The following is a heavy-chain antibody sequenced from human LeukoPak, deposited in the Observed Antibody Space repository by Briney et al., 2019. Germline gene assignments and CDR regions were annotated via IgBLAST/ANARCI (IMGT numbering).Heavy chain of an antibody. CDR3: ARGGGYGSGSYRDI. CDR1: GFTFDDYG. J-gene: IGHJ3*02. D-gene: IGHD3-10*01. Sequence: PGGSLRLSCAASGFTFDDYGMSWVRQAPGKGLEWVSGINWNGGSTGYADSVKGRFTISRDNAKNSLYLQMNSLRAGDTALYYCARGGGYGSGSYRDIWGQGTMVTVSS. V-gene: IGHV3-20*04. CDR2: INWNGGST.